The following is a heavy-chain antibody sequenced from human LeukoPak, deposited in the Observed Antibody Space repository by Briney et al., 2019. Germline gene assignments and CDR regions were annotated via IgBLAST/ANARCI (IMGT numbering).Heavy chain of an antibody. CDR2: IYHSGST. Sequence: SETLSLTCTVSGYSISSGYYWGWIRQPPGKGLEWIGSIYHSGSTYYNPSLKSRVTISVDTSKNQFSLKLSSVTAADTAVYYCARADYDILTGYYIYYYMDVWGKGTTVTISS. CDR3: ARADYDILTGYYIYYYMDV. CDR1: GYSISSGYY. D-gene: IGHD3-9*01. J-gene: IGHJ6*03. V-gene: IGHV4-38-2*02.